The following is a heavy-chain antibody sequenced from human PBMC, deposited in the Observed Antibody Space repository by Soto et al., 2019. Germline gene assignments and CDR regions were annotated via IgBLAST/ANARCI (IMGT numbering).Heavy chain of an antibody. CDR3: ASVPAY. D-gene: IGHD2-2*01. CDR2: IYHSGST. V-gene: IGHV4-30-2*01. CDR1: GGSISSGGYS. Sequence: PSETLSLTCAVSGGSISSGGYSWSWIRQPPGKGLEWIGYIYHSGSTYYNPSLKSRVTISVDRSKNQFSLKLSSVTAADMAVYYYASVPAYWGQGTLDTVSS. J-gene: IGHJ4*02.